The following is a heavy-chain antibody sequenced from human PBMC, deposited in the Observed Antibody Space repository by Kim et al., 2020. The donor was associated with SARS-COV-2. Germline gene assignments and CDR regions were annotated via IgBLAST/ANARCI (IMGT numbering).Heavy chain of an antibody. D-gene: IGHD1-1*01. V-gene: IGHV1-3*01. CDR3: ARDGTTRNGWYYFDY. CDR1: GYIFTRYA. J-gene: IGHJ4*02. Sequence: ASVKVSCKASGYIFTRYAIHWVRQAPGQGLEWMGWINVGYGNTKCLQKVQGRVTITRDASASTAYMELSRLRSEETAVYYCARDGTTRNGWYYFDYWGQGALVTVSS. CDR2: INVGYGNT.